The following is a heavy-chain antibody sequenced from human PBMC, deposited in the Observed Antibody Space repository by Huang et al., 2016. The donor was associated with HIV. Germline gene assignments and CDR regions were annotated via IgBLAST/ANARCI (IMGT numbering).Heavy chain of an antibody. D-gene: IGHD3-3*01. CDR3: SRDDFWSGYSDYYGLDV. CDR1: GFTFNSYA. J-gene: IGHJ6*02. Sequence: EVQLLESGGGLVQPGGSLRLSCAASGFTFNSYAMSWVRQARGKGLEGVAASRGRGGNTYYADSVKGRFTISRDNSKNTLCLQMSGLRAEDTAVYYCSRDDFWSGYSDYYGLDVWGQGTTVAVSS. V-gene: IGHV3-23*01. CDR2: SRGRGGNT.